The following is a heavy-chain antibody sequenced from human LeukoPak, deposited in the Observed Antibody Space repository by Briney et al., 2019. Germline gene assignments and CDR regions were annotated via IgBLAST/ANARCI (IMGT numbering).Heavy chain of an antibody. CDR1: GFTFSSYG. V-gene: IGHV3-30*18. CDR3: AKEGGYGELSSYFDY. CDR2: ISYDGSNK. D-gene: IGHD3-16*02. J-gene: IGHJ4*02. Sequence: PGGSLRLSCAASGFTFSSYGMHWVRQAPGEGLEGVAVISYDGSNKYYADSGKGRFTISRDNSKNTLDLQMNSLRGEDTAVYYCAKEGGYGELSSYFDYWGQGTLVTVSS.